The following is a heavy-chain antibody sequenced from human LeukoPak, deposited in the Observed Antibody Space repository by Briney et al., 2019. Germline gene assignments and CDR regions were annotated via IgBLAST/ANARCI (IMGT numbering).Heavy chain of an antibody. CDR2: ISYSGST. V-gene: IGHV4-31*03. D-gene: IGHD1-26*01. CDR3: VRDSGSYYFDY. CDR1: GGAFSRGGYY. Sequence: PQTLSLTCTVSGGAFSRGGYYWSWIRQHPGKGLEWIGYISYSGSTYYNPSLKSRVTISVDTSKNQFPLKLSSVTAADTAVYYCVRDSGSYYFDYWGQGTLVTVSS. J-gene: IGHJ4*02.